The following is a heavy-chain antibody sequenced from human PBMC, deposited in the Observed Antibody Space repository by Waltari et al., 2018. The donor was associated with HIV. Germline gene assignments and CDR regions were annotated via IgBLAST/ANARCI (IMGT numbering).Heavy chain of an antibody. CDR2: IYYSGST. J-gene: IGHJ6*02. CDR3: ARIGSGWPYYYYGMDV. CDR1: GGSISSYY. D-gene: IGHD6-19*01. Sequence: QVQLQESGPGLVKPSETLSLTCTVSGGSISSYYWSWIRQPPGKGLEWIGYIYYSGSTNYNPSLKSRVTISVDTSKNQFSLKLSSVTAADTAVYYCARIGSGWPYYYYGMDVWGQGTTVTVSS. V-gene: IGHV4-59*01.